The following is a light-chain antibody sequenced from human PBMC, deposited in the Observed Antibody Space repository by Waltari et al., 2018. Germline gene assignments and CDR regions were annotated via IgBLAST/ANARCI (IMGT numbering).Light chain of an antibody. J-gene: IGKJ3*01. CDR2: DAS. CDR1: QSVSSS. CDR3: QQRSNWPLFT. Sequence: IVLTQSPATLSLSPGERATLSCRASQSVSSSLAWYQQKPGQAPRLLIYDASNRATGIPARFSGSGSGTDFTLTISSLEPEDFAVYYCQQRSNWPLFTFGPGTKVDIK. V-gene: IGKV3-11*01.